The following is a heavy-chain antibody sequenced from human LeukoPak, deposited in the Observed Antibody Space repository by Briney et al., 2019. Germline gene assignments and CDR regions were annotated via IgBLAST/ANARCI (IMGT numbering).Heavy chain of an antibody. CDR1: GSRFDDHG. CDR3: AKVVSSGWYVGDY. V-gene: IGHV3-20*04. D-gene: IGHD6-19*01. J-gene: IGHJ4*02. CDR2: INWNGGST. Sequence: PGGSLRLSCTAPGSRFDDHGMAWVRQAPGKGLEWVCGINWNGGSTGYADSVKGRFTISRDNAKNSLYLQMNSLRAEDTAVYYCAKVVSSGWYVGDYWGQGTLVTVSS.